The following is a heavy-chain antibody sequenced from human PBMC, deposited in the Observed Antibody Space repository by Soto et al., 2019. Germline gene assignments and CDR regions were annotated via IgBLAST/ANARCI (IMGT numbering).Heavy chain of an antibody. D-gene: IGHD2-15*01. V-gene: IGHV1-8*01. CDR2: MNPNSGNT. CDR3: TREVVGGNLPN. Sequence: QVQLVQSGAEVKKPGASVKVSCKASGYTFTSYDINWVRHATGQGLEWMGWMNPNSGNTAYAQKFQGRVTMNRNTCLSPAYRELRSLRSEDKAVYYCTREVVGGNLPNWGQGTLVNVSS. CDR1: GYTFTSYD. J-gene: IGHJ4*02.